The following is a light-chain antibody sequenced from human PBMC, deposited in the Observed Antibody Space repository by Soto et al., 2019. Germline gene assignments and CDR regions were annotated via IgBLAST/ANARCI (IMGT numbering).Light chain of an antibody. Sequence: QAVLTQSPSASASLGASVKLTCTLSSGHSSYAIAWHQQQPEKGPRYLMKLDSDGSHTKGDAIPDRFSGSSSGAERYLTISSLQSEDEADAYCQTWGTGMHVVFGGGTKLTVL. CDR2: LDSDGSH. CDR1: SGHSSYA. CDR3: QTWGTGMHVV. J-gene: IGLJ2*01. V-gene: IGLV4-69*01.